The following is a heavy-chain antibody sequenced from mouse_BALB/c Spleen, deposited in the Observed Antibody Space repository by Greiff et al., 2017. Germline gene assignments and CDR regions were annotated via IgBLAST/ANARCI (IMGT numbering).Heavy chain of an antibody. D-gene: IGHD1-1*01. V-gene: IGHV3-2*02. J-gene: IGHJ1*01. CDR3: ARFITRYFDV. Sequence: EVKLQESGPGLVKPSQSLSLTCTVTGYSITSDYAWNWIRQFPGNKLEWMGYISYSGSTSYNPSLKSRISITRDTSKNQFFLQLNSVTTEDTATYYCARFITRYFDVWGAGTTVTVSS. CDR1: GYSITSDYA. CDR2: ISYSGST.